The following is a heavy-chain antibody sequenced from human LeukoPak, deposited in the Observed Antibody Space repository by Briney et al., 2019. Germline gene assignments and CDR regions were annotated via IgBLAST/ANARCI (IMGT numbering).Heavy chain of an antibody. CDR3: ARERYGRDAFDI. CDR2: IKQDGSDK. D-gene: IGHD4-17*01. J-gene: IGHJ3*02. V-gene: IGHV3-7*03. CDR1: GFTFSRHG. Sequence: GGSLRLSRAASGFTFSRHGMSWVRQAPGKGLEWVANIKQDGSDKYYVDSVKGRFTISRDNAKNSLYLQMNSLRAEDTAVYYCARERYGRDAFDIWGQGTMVTVFS.